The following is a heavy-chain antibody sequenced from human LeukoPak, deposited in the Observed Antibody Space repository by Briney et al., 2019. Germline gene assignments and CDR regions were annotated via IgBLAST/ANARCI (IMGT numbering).Heavy chain of an antibody. CDR3: ARGYSGSYRVDY. Sequence: GSLRLSCAASGFTFSSYWMHWVRQAPGKGLVWVSRISSDGSSTTYADSVKGRFTISRDNAKNTLYLQMNSLRAEDTAVYYCARGYSGSYRVDYWGQGTLVTVSS. V-gene: IGHV3-74*01. CDR1: GFTFSSYW. J-gene: IGHJ4*02. D-gene: IGHD1-26*01. CDR2: ISSDGSST.